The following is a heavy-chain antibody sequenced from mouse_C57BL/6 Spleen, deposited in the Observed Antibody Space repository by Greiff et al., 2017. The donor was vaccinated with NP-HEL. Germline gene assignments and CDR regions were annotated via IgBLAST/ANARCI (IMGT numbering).Heavy chain of an antibody. CDR3: TTGAYPTAMDY. CDR2: IDPENGDT. CDR1: GFNIKDDY. V-gene: IGHV14-4*01. J-gene: IGHJ4*01. Sequence: EVQRVESGAELVRPGASVKLSCTASGFNIKDDYMHWVKQRPEQGLEWIGWIDPENGDTEYASKFQGKATITADTSSNTAYLQLSSLTSEDTAVYYCTTGAYPTAMDYWGQGTSVTVSS. D-gene: IGHD2-10*01.